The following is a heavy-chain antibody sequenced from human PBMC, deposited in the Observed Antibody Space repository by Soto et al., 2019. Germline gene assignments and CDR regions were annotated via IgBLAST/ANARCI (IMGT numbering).Heavy chain of an antibody. V-gene: IGHV4-31*03. CDR1: GGSISSGGYY. CDR2: IYYSGST. J-gene: IGHJ4*02. CDR3: ARLVKWGRYYDSSGYPQY. D-gene: IGHD3-22*01. Sequence: SETLSLTCTVSGGSISSGGYYWSWIRQHPGKGLEWIGYIYYSGSTYYNPSLKSRVTISVDTSKNQFSLKLSSVTAADTAVYYCARLVKWGRYYDSSGYPQYWGQGTLVTVSS.